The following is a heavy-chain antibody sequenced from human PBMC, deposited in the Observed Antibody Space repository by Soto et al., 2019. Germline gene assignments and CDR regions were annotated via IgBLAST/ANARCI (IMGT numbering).Heavy chain of an antibody. CDR2: IYHSGRT. Sequence: QVHLQESGPGLVKPSETLSLTCVVSGDSMITSSWWTWVRQSPGKGLEWIGEIYHSGRTDYNPSLKSRVNISVDKSKSQFSLQLTSVTAADTAVYFCARRTTVTRDWFDPWGQGTLVTVSS. CDR3: ARRTTVTRDWFDP. J-gene: IGHJ5*02. V-gene: IGHV4-4*02. D-gene: IGHD4-17*01. CDR1: GDSMITSSW.